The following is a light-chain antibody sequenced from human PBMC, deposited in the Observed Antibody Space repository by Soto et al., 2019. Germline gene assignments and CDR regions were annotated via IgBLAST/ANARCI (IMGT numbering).Light chain of an antibody. CDR3: QKYNSAPWT. V-gene: IGKV1-27*01. CDR1: QGIINY. CDR2: AAS. Sequence: DIQMTQSPSSLSASVGGGGTITCPASQGIINYLAWYQQKPGKVPKLLIYAASTLQSVVPSRFSGSASGTDFTLTISSLQPEDVATYYCQKYNSAPWTLGQGTKVDMK. J-gene: IGKJ1*01.